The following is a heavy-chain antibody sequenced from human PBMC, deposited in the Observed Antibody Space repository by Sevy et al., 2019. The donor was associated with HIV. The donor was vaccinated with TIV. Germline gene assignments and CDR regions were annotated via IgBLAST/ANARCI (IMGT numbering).Heavy chain of an antibody. J-gene: IGHJ3*01. D-gene: IGHD3-16*01. CDR2: FTSKGYGGTT. Sequence: GGSLRLSCTASGFTFGDYAMSWFRQAPGKGLEWVGLFTSKGYGGTTEYAASVKGRFIMSRDDYKSIAYLQMNSLKSEDTAVYYCTRGPRGGWAFDLWGQGTMVTVSS. CDR1: GFTFGDYA. V-gene: IGHV3-49*03. CDR3: TRGPRGGWAFDL.